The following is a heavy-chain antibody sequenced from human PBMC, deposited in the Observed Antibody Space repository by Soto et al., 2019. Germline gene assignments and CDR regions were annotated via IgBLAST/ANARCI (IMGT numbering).Heavy chain of an antibody. CDR3: ARLSGYDSLGFLDV. CDR2: INWNGGST. V-gene: IGHV3-20*01. CDR1: GFTFDDYG. Sequence: PGGSLRLSCAASGFTFDDYGMSWVRQAPGKGLEWVSGINWNGGSTGYADSVKGRFTISRDNAKNSLYLQMNSLRAEDTALYHCARLSGYDSLGFLDVWGKGTTVTVSS. D-gene: IGHD5-12*01. J-gene: IGHJ6*04.